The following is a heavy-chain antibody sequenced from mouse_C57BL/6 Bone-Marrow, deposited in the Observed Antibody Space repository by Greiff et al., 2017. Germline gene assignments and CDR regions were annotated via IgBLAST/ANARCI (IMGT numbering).Heavy chain of an antibody. J-gene: IGHJ4*01. CDR3: AKPHCNYEAMDY. CDR1: GFTFSSYA. V-gene: IGHV5-4*03. D-gene: IGHD2-1*01. Sequence: EVKLVESGGGLVKPGGSLKLSCAASGFTFSSYAMSWVRQTPEKRLEWVATISDGGSYTYYPDNVKGRFTISRDNAKNNLDLQMSHLKSEDTARYYCAKPHCNYEAMDYWGQGTSVTVSS. CDR2: ISDGGSYT.